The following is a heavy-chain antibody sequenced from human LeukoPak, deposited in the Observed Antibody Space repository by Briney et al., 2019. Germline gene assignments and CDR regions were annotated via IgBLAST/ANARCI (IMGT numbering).Heavy chain of an antibody. Sequence: GESLKISCKGSGYSFANNWIAWVRQMPGKGLEWMGIIHPGDSDTRYRPSFQGQVTISADKSISTAYLQWSSLNTSDTAMYYCARYADHYYFDYWGQGTLVTVSS. CDR3: ARYADHYYFDY. CDR1: GYSFANNW. J-gene: IGHJ4*02. CDR2: IHPGDSDT. D-gene: IGHD1-14*01. V-gene: IGHV5-51*01.